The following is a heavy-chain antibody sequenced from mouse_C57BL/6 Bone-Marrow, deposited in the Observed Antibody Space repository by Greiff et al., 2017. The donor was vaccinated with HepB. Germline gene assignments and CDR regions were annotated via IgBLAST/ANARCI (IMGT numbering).Heavy chain of an antibody. CDR3: AYYGTPRGYYFDY. Sequence: EVQLQQSGPELVKPGASVKISCKASGYTFTDYYMNWVKQSHGKSLEWIGDINPNNGGTSYNQKFKGKATLTVDKSSSTASMELRSLTSEDSAVYYCAYYGTPRGYYFDYWGQGTTLTVSS. J-gene: IGHJ2*01. V-gene: IGHV1-26*01. D-gene: IGHD1-1*01. CDR2: INPNNGGT. CDR1: GYTFTDYY.